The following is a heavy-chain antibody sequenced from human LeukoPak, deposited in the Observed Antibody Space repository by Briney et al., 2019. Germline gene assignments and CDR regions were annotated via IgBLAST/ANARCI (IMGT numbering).Heavy chain of an antibody. J-gene: IGHJ3*02. CDR1: GGSISSYY. V-gene: IGHV4-59*01. CDR3: ARGYYYGSGSYYGDAFDI. Sequence: SETLSLTCTVSGGSISSYYWSWIRQPPGKGLEWIGYIYYSGSTNYNPSLKSRVTISVDTSKKQFSLKPSSVTAADTAVYYCARGYYYGSGSYYGDAFDIWGQGTMVTVSS. CDR2: IYYSGST. D-gene: IGHD3-10*01.